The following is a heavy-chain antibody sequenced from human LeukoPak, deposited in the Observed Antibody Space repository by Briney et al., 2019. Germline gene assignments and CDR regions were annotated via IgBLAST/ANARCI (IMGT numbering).Heavy chain of an antibody. CDR2: INPNSGGT. Sequence: ASVKVSCKASGYTFTGDYMHWVRQAPGQGLEWMGWINPNSGGTNYAQKFQGRVTMTWDTSISTAYMELSRLRSDDTAVYYCARDAYYYDSGGYYPNWGQGTLVTVSS. J-gene: IGHJ4*02. V-gene: IGHV1-2*02. CDR1: GYTFTGDY. CDR3: ARDAYYYDSGGYYPN. D-gene: IGHD3-22*01.